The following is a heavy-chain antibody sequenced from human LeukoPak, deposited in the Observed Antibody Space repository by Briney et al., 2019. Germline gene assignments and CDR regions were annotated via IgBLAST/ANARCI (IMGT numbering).Heavy chain of an antibody. J-gene: IGHJ4*02. Sequence: GGSLRLSCAASGFTFSSYEMNWVRQAPGKGLEWVSYISSSGSTIYYADSVKGRFTISRDNSKNTLYLQMNSLRAEDTAVYYCAKDGMSSGSFDYWGQGTLVTVSS. V-gene: IGHV3-48*03. D-gene: IGHD6-25*01. CDR3: AKDGMSSGSFDY. CDR1: GFTFSSYE. CDR2: ISSSGSTI.